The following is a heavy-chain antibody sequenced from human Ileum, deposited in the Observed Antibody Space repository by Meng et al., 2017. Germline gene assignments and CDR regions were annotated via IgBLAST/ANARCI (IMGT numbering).Heavy chain of an antibody. CDR1: GFTFRSYA. J-gene: IGHJ4*02. Sequence: GESLKISCAASGFTFRSYAMRWVRQAPGKGLEWVSDISDSGDNTYYADSVKGRFTISRDNSKNTLYLQMNRLRAEDTGVYYCSGRYVDYWGKGTQVTVSS. CDR3: SGRYVDY. D-gene: IGHD1-26*01. V-gene: IGHV3-23*01. CDR2: ISDSGDNT.